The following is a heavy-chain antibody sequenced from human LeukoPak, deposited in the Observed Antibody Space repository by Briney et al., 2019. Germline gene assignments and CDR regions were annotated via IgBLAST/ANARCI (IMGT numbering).Heavy chain of an antibody. J-gene: IGHJ4*01. Sequence: GGSLRLSCAASGFTFSTSWMSWVRHVPGKGLEWVANIKKDGSETYYVDSVKGRFTISRDNSRNTLYLQMNSLRAEDTAVYYCAKDQGSGHGAYTWGTFDYWGPETLVTVFS. D-gene: IGHD3-16*01. CDR1: GFTFSTSW. CDR3: AKDQGSGHGAYTWGTFDY. CDR2: IKKDGSET. V-gene: IGHV3-7*03.